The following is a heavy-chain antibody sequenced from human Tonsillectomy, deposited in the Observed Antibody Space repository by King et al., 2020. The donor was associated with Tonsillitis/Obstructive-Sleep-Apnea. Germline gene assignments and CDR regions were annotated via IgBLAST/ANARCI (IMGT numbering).Heavy chain of an antibody. CDR3: ARGYDNLWSFDF. D-gene: IGHD3-16*01. J-gene: IGHJ4*02. CDR2: LNPNIGAT. CDR1: GFTVTDHY. Sequence: QLVQSGTEMKRPGASVKVSCKAAGFTVTDHYIHWVRQAPGQGLDWMGILNPNIGATTYAQKFQDRVSMTTDTSSNTVYLEVRSLRSEDTATYYCARGYDNLWSFDFWGQGTLVSVSP. V-gene: IGHV1-46*01.